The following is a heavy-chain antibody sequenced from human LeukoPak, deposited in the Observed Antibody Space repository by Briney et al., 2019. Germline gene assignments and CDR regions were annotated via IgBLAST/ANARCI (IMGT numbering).Heavy chain of an antibody. CDR1: GFTFSSYA. J-gene: IGHJ4*02. CDR2: ILGGGSKA. D-gene: IGHD7-27*01. V-gene: IGHV3-30*03. CDR3: ARDSITGDNSLDY. Sequence: GGSLRLSCAASGFTFSSYAMSWVRQAPGKGLEWVAVILGGGSKAHYADSVRGRFTVSRDNSKNTLYLQMNSLRAEDTAVYYCARDSITGDNSLDYWGRGTLVTVSS.